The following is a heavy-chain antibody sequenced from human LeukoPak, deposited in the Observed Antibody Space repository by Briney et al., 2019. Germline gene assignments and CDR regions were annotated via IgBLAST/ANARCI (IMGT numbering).Heavy chain of an antibody. CDR2: ISGYNGNT. V-gene: IGHV1-18*01. CDR3: ARGDYGGNPDY. Sequence: ASVKVSCKASGYTFTTYGITWVRQAPGQGLEWMGWISGYNGNTIYAQKLQGRVTMTTDTSTSTAYMGLRSLRSDDTAVYYCARGDYGGNPDYGGQGTLVTVSS. D-gene: IGHD4-23*01. J-gene: IGHJ4*02. CDR1: GYTFTTYG.